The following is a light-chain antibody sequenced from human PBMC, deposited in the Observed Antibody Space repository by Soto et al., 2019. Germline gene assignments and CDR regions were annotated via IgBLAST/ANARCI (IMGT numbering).Light chain of an antibody. CDR2: ANI. CDR3: SSFTSNRIYV. J-gene: IGLJ1*01. CDR1: TSNIGSGYD. V-gene: IGLV1-40*01. Sequence: QSVLTQPPSVSGAPGQGVTISCTGSTSNIGSGYDVHWYQQVPGLAPKLLIYANINRPSGVPDRFSGSKSGTSASLAITGLQAEDEADYYCSSFTSNRIYVFGPGTKLTVL.